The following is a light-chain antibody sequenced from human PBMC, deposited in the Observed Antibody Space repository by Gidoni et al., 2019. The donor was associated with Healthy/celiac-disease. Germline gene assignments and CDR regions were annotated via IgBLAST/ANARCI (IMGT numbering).Light chain of an antibody. CDR3: QSADSSGTSYV. CDR2: KDS. Sequence: SFELTQPPSVSVSPGQTARITCSGDALPNQYTYWYQQKTGQAPVLVIYKDSERPSGIPERFSGSSSGTTVTLTISGVQAEDEADYYCQSADSSGTSYVFGPGTKVTVL. V-gene: IGLV3-25*03. J-gene: IGLJ1*01. CDR1: ALPNQY.